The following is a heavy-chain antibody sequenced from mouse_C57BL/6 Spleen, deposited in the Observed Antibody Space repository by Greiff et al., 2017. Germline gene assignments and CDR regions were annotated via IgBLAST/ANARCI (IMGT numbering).Heavy chain of an antibody. CDR1: GYAFTNYL. CDR3: ARSGDYDDGHYYAMDY. D-gene: IGHD2-4*01. J-gene: IGHJ4*01. V-gene: IGHV1-54*01. CDR2: INPGSGGT. Sequence: QVQLQQSGAELVRPGTSVKVSCKASGYAFTNYLIEWVKQRPGQGLEWIGVINPGSGGTNYNEKFKGKATLTADKSSSTAYMQLSSLTSEDSAVYFCARSGDYDDGHYYAMDYWGQGTSVTVSS.